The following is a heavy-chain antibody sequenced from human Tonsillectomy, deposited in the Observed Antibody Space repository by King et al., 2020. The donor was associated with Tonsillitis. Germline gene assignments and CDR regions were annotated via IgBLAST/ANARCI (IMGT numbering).Heavy chain of an antibody. D-gene: IGHD3-10*01. CDR2: IYYSGRI. CDR1: GGSISSYY. CDR3: ARHAAEGYYGSGSYPVDY. Sequence: QLQESGPGLVKPSETLSLTCTVSGGSISSYYWSWLRQPPGKGLEWIGYIYYSGRINYNPSLKSRVTISVDTSKNQFSLKLSSVTAADTAVYYCARHAAEGYYGSGSYPVDYWGQGTLVTVSS. J-gene: IGHJ4*02. V-gene: IGHV4-59*08.